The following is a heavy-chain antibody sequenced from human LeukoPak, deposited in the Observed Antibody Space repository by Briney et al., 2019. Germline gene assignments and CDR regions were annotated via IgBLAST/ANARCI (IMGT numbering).Heavy chain of an antibody. V-gene: IGHV3-23*01. J-gene: IGHJ5*02. CDR1: GFTFSFYA. CDR2: ISGSGDNT. Sequence: GGSLRLSCAASGFTFSFYAMSWVRQAPGKGLEWVSTISGSGDNTYYAESVEGRFTISRDNSKNRLYLKMNSLRAEDTAVYYCAKESTVTPGSVNWFDPWGQGTLVTVSS. CDR3: AKESTVTPGSVNWFDP. D-gene: IGHD4-17*01.